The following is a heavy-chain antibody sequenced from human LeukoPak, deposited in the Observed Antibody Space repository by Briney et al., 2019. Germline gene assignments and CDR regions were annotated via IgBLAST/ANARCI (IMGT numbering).Heavy chain of an antibody. D-gene: IGHD3-22*01. CDR3: ARDPGVTYYYDSSGYHHFDY. CDR2: IIPIFGTA. V-gene: IGHV1-69*13. Sequence: GASVKVSCKASGYTFTSYDINWVRQAPGQGLEWMGGIIPIFGTANYAQKFQGRVTITADESTSTAYMELSSLRSEDTAVYYCARDPGVTYYYDSSGYHHFDYWGQGTLVTVSS. CDR1: GYTFTSYD. J-gene: IGHJ4*02.